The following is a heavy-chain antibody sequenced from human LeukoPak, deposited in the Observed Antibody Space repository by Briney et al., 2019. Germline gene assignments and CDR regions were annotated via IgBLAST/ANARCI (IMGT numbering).Heavy chain of an antibody. CDR2: INHSGST. J-gene: IGHJ4*02. D-gene: IGHD3-22*01. CDR3: ARTGAISDYYDSSGYIAAFDY. CDR1: GGSIRSSYYY. V-gene: IGHV4-39*07. Sequence: PSETLSLTCTVSGGSIRSSYYYWGWIRQPPGKGLEWIGEINHSGSTNYNPSLKSRVTISVDTSKNQFSLKLSSVTAADTAVYYCARTGAISDYYDSSGYIAAFDYWGQGTLVTVSS.